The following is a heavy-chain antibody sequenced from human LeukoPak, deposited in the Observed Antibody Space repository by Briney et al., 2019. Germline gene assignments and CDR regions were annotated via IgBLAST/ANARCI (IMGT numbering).Heavy chain of an antibody. V-gene: IGHV1-46*01. CDR1: GYTFTSYY. CDR2: IDSSGGST. Sequence: ASVKVSCKASGYTFTSYYIHWVRQAPGQGLEWMGVIDSSGGSTSYAQKFQGRVTMTRDTSTSTVYMELSSLRSEDTAVYYCARGSCSGGSCYDSYTMNWGQGTLVTVSS. J-gene: IGHJ4*02. D-gene: IGHD2-15*01. CDR3: ARGSCSGGSCYDSYTMN.